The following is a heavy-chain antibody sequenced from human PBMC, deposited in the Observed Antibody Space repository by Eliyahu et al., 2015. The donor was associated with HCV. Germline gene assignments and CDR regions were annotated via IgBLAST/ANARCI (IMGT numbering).Heavy chain of an antibody. CDR2: ISGSGGSX. J-gene: IGHJ4*02. V-gene: IGHV3-23*01. Sequence: EVQLLESGGGLVQPGGSLRLSCAASGFTFSSYAMXWVRQAPGEGXEWVSAISGSGGSXYYADSVKGRFTISRDNSKNTLYLQMNSLRAEDTAVYYCAKEDYGDYDFDYWGQGTLVTVSS. D-gene: IGHD4-17*01. CDR1: GFTFSSYA. CDR3: AKEDYGDYDFDY.